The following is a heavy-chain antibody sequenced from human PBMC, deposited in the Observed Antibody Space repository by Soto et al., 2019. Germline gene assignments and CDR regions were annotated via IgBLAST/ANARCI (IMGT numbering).Heavy chain of an antibody. Sequence: VSVRLSCAAAGFTFSNYWMSWVRQAPGKGLEWVANIKQDGSESNYADSVKGRFTISRDNAENSLYLQMTSLRAEDTAVYYCASARHIGPWGQGTLVTVSS. CDR3: ASARHIGP. J-gene: IGHJ5*02. V-gene: IGHV3-7*01. CDR2: IKQDGSES. D-gene: IGHD2-21*01. CDR1: GFTFSNYW.